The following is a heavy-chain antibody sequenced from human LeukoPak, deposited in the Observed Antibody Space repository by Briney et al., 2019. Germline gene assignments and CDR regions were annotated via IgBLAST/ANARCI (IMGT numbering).Heavy chain of an antibody. V-gene: IGHV4-30-2*01. CDR2: IYHSGST. CDR1: GGSISRGGYS. Sequence: PSQTLSLTCAVSGGSISRGGYSWSWIRQPPGKGLEWIGYIYHSGSTYYNPSLKSRVTISVDRSKNQFSLKLSSVTAADTAVYYCARTSIAARRANAFDIWGQGTMVTVSS. J-gene: IGHJ3*02. D-gene: IGHD6-6*01. CDR3: ARTSIAARRANAFDI.